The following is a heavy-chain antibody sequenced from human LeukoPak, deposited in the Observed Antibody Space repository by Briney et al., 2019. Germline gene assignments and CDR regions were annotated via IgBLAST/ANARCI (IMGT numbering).Heavy chain of an antibody. D-gene: IGHD1-26*01. Sequence: GGSLRLSCGASGFTFSSYAMSWVRQAPGKGLEWVSGISGSGGSTYYADSVKGRFTISRDNSKNTVYLQMNSLRDEETAVYYCAKRAAGATNTFDYWGQGTLVTVSS. CDR3: AKRAAGATNTFDY. CDR2: ISGSGGST. V-gene: IGHV3-23*01. CDR1: GFTFSSYA. J-gene: IGHJ4*02.